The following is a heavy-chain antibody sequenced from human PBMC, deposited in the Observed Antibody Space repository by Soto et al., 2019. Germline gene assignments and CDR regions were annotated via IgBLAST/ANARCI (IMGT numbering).Heavy chain of an antibody. CDR1: GGTFSSYA. Sequence: QVQLVQSGAEVKKPGSSVKVSCKASGGTFSSYAISWVRQAPGQGLEWMGGIIPIFGTANYAQKFQGRVTITEDESTSTAYMELSSLRSEDTAVYYCTGSYYRYNWFDPWGQGTLVTVSS. CDR2: IIPIFGTA. V-gene: IGHV1-69*12. J-gene: IGHJ5*02. D-gene: IGHD1-26*01. CDR3: TGSYYRYNWFDP.